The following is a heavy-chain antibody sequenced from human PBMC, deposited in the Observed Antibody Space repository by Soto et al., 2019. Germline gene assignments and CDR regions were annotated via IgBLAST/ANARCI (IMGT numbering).Heavy chain of an antibody. CDR3: ARDLNSSSWYSKGIYYGMDV. V-gene: IGHV3-33*01. Sequence: PGGSLRLSCAASGFTFSSYGMHWVRQAPGKGLEWVAVIWYDGSDKYYADSVKGRFIISRDNSKNTLYLQMNSLRAEDTAVYYCARDLNSSSWYSKGIYYGMDVWGQGTTVTVSS. J-gene: IGHJ6*02. CDR2: IWYDGSDK. CDR1: GFTFSSYG. D-gene: IGHD6-13*01.